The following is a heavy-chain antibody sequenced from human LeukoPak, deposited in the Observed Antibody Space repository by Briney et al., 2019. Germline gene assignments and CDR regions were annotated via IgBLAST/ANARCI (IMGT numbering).Heavy chain of an antibody. D-gene: IGHD6-13*01. CDR3: ARHASSSWYGNYLDY. CDR2: IYYSGST. V-gene: IGHV4-59*08. J-gene: IGHJ4*02. CDR1: GGSISSYY. Sequence: SETLSLTCTVSGGSISSYYWSWVRQPPGKGLEWIGYIYYSGSTNYNPSLKSRVTISVDTSKNQFSLKLRSVTAADTAVYYCARHASSSWYGNYLDYWGQGTLVTVSS.